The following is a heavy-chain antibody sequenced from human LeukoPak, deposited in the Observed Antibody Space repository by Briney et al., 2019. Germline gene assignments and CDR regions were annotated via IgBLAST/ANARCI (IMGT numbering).Heavy chain of an antibody. CDR1: GFTFSSYS. V-gene: IGHV3-21*01. CDR2: ISSSSSYI. CDR3: ARVSSVWSGYLYYFDY. Sequence: GGSLRLSCAASGFTFSSYSMNWVRQAPGKGLEWVSSISSSSSYIYYADSVKGRFTISRDNAKNSLYLQMNSLRAEDTAVHYCARVSSVWSGYLYYFDYWGQGTLVTVSS. D-gene: IGHD3-3*01. J-gene: IGHJ4*02.